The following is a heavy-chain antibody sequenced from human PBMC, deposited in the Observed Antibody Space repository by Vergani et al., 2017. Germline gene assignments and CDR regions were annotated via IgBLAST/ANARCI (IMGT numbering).Heavy chain of an antibody. D-gene: IGHD3-10*01. CDR3: ARGYGSGSHPFDP. V-gene: IGHV4-31*03. CDR1: GGSISSGGYY. J-gene: IGHJ5*02. Sequence: QVQLQESGPGLVKPSQTLSLTCTVSGGSISSGGYYWSWIRQHPGKGLEWIGYIYYGGSTYYNPSLKSRVTISVDTSKNQFSLKLSSVTAADTAVYYCARGYGSGSHPFDPWGQGTLVTVSS. CDR2: IYYGGST.